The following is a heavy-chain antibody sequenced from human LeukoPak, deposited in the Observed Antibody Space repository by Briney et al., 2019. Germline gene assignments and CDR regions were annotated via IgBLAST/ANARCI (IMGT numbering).Heavy chain of an antibody. D-gene: IGHD1-26*01. Sequence: SETLSLTCTVSGYSISSGYYWDWIRQPPGKGLEWIGSIYHSGSTYYNPSLKSRVTISVDASKNQFSLKLSSVTAADTAVYYCASRGGSYPLAVTPNDYWGQGTLVTVSS. CDR1: GYSISSGYY. J-gene: IGHJ4*02. CDR3: ASRGGSYPLAVTPNDY. CDR2: IYHSGST. V-gene: IGHV4-38-2*02.